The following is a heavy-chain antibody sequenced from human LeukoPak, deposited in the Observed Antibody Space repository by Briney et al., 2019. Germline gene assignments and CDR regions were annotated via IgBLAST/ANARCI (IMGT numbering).Heavy chain of an antibody. CDR1: GFTFSSYS. D-gene: IGHD3-22*01. CDR2: ISSSSSYI. J-gene: IGHJ4*02. Sequence: PGGSLRLSCAASGFTFSSYSMNWVRQAPGKGLEWVSSISSSSSYIYYADSVKGRFTIFRDNAKNSLYLQMNSLRAEDTAVYYCASHAYYYDSSGYDYWGQGTLVTVSS. CDR3: ASHAYYYDSSGYDY. V-gene: IGHV3-21*01.